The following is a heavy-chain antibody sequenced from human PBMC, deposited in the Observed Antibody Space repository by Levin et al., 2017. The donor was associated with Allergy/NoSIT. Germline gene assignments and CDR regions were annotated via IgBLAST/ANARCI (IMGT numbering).Heavy chain of an antibody. CDR2: ISYDGSNK. D-gene: IGHD2-15*01. CDR3: AKLAFGCSGGGSCHHQIPIDC. Sequence: GESLKISCAASGFTFSSYGMHWVRQAPGKGLEWVAAISYDGSNKYYADSVKGRFTISRDNSKNTLYLQMNSLRAEDTAVYYCAKLAFGCSGGGSCHHQIPIDCWGKGTLVTVAS. J-gene: IGHJ4*02. CDR1: GFTFSSYG. V-gene: IGHV3-30*18.